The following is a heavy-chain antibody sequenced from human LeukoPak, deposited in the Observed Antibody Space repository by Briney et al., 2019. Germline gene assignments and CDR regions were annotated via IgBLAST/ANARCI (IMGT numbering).Heavy chain of an antibody. Sequence: SETLSLTCAVYGGSFSGYYWSWIRQPPGEGLEWIGEINHSGSTNYNPSLKSRVTISVDTSKNQFSLKLSSVTAADTAVYYCAARSYDSSGYPGYYFDYWGQGTLVTVSS. D-gene: IGHD3-22*01. CDR1: GGSFSGYY. CDR2: INHSGST. V-gene: IGHV4-34*01. CDR3: AARSYDSSGYPGYYFDY. J-gene: IGHJ4*02.